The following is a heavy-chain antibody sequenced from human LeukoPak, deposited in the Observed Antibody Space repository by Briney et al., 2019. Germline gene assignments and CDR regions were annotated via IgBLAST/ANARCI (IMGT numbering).Heavy chain of an antibody. Sequence: SETLSLTCTVSGGSINSYYWSWIRRPAGKGLEWIGRIYSSGSTNYNPSLKSRVSMSVDTSKNQFSLKLTSVTAADTAVYYCARGGKATVVTTWGQGILVTVSS. V-gene: IGHV4-4*07. CDR3: ARGGKATVVTT. D-gene: IGHD4-23*01. J-gene: IGHJ4*02. CDR2: IYSSGST. CDR1: GGSINSYY.